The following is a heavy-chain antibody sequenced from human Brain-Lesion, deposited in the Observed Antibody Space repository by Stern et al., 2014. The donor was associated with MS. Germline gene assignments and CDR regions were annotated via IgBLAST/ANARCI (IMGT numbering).Heavy chain of an antibody. CDR3: AEGGSYGFVY. CDR2: ITPFTGNT. V-gene: IGHV1-45*02. J-gene: IGHJ4*02. Sequence: VQLVESGAEVKKTGSSVKVSCQASGNTFTNRYLHWVRQAPGQALEWMGWITPFTGNTNYAQNFQDRVTITMDRSMSTAYMDLSSLRSDDTAIYFCAEGGSYGFVYWGQGTLFTVSS. CDR1: GNTFTNRY. D-gene: IGHD4-17*01.